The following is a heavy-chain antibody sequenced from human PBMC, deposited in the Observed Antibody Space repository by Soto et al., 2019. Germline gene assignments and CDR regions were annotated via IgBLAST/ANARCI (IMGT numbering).Heavy chain of an antibody. CDR2: IFAYDGKT. V-gene: IGHV1-18*01. CDR1: GYAFGDYG. CDR3: ARSQLDV. J-gene: IGHJ6*02. Sequence: QVSLVQSGGEVKKPGAAVKLSCKASGYAFGDYGVSWVRQAPGQGLEWMGWIFAYDGKTYYDQKFQGRITMTTDTSTNTAYMELRSLKPDDTALYFCARSQLDVWGRGTMVTVSS.